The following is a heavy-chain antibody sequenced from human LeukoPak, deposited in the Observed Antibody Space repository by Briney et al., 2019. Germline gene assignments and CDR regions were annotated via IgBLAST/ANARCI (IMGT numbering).Heavy chain of an antibody. CDR2: ISSSSSYI. D-gene: IGHD1-20*01. Sequence: GGSLRLSCAASGFTFSIYSMNWVSQAPGKGLEWVSSISSSSSYIYYADSVKGRFTISRDNAKSSLYLQMSSLRAEDTAVYYCARDLGARIIGTTGYWGQGTLVTVSS. V-gene: IGHV3-21*01. CDR3: ARDLGARIIGTTGY. J-gene: IGHJ4*02. CDR1: GFTFSIYS.